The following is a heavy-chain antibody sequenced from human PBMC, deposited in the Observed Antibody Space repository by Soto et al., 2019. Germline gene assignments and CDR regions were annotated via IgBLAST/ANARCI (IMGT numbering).Heavy chain of an antibody. CDR2: IYYSGST. J-gene: IGHJ6*02. D-gene: IGHD3-3*01. CDR3: ARHVKDDFWSGYYWHYYYGMDV. V-gene: IGHV4-39*01. CDR1: GGSISSSSYY. Sequence: TLSLTCTVSGGSISSSSYYWGWIRQPPGKGLEWIGSIYYSGSTYYNPSLKSRVTISVDTSKNQFSLKLSSVTAADTAVYYCARHVKDDFWSGYYWHYYYGMDVWGQGTTVTVSS.